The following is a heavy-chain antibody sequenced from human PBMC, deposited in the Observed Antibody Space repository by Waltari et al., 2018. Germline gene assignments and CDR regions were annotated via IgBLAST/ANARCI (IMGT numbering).Heavy chain of an antibody. Sequence: QVQLQESGPGLVKPSETLSLTCAVPGYSISRGYSWGWVRQPPGKGLEWIGSIYHSGSTYYNPSLKSRVTISVDTSKNQFSLKLSSVTAADTAVYYCARAYYDSSGYFVDAFDIWGQGTMVTVSS. CDR3: ARAYYDSSGYFVDAFDI. D-gene: IGHD3-22*01. V-gene: IGHV4-38-2*01. CDR2: IYHSGST. J-gene: IGHJ3*02. CDR1: GYSISRGYS.